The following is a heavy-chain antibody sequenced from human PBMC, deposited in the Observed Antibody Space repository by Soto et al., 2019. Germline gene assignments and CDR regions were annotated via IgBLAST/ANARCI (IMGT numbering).Heavy chain of an antibody. CDR1: GFTFIDYY. V-gene: IGHV3-11*01. J-gene: IGHJ4*02. D-gene: IGHD3-10*01. CDR3: ASGGGSWFWELFDGSSY. CDR2: ISSSGSTI. Sequence: GGSLRLSCAASGFTFIDYYMSWIRQAPWKGLEWVSYISSSGSTIYYADSVKGRFTISRHNAKNSLYLQMNSLRAEDTAVYYCASGGGSWFWELFDGSSYWGQGTLVTVS.